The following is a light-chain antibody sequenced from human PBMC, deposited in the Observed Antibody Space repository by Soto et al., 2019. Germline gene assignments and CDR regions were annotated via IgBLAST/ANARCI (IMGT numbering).Light chain of an antibody. Sequence: DIQMTQSPSSLSASVGDRVTITCRASQSISSYLNWYQQKPGKAPNLLIYAASNLQSGVPSRFSGGGSGTDFTLTISGLQAEDFATYFCQQSYRTPYTFGQGTKLEIK. CDR1: QSISSY. CDR3: QQSYRTPYT. J-gene: IGKJ2*01. CDR2: AAS. V-gene: IGKV1-39*01.